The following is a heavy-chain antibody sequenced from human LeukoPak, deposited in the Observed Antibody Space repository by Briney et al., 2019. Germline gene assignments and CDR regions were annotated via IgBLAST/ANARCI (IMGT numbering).Heavy chain of an antibody. J-gene: IGHJ4*02. D-gene: IGHD3-22*01. V-gene: IGHV3-23*01. CDR3: AKKGYYDGSGYYMYYFDH. CDR2: ISGSGGTA. Sequence: GGSLRLSCAASGFTFSSYAMSWVRQAPGKGPEWVSAISGSGGTAYYADSVKGRFTISRDNSKNTLYLQMNSLRAEDTAVYYCAKKGYYDGSGYYMYYFDHWGQGTLVTVSS. CDR1: GFTFSSYA.